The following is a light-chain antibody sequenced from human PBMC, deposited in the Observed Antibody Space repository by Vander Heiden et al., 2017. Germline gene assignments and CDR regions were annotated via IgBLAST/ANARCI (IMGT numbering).Light chain of an antibody. Sequence: EIVLTQSPATLSLSPGERATLSCRASQSVSSYLAWYQQKPGQAPRLLIYDASNRATGIPARFSGSGYGTDFTLTISSLEPEDFAVYYCQQRSNGPPGVTFGPGTKVDIK. CDR1: QSVSSY. CDR3: QQRSNGPPGVT. J-gene: IGKJ3*01. V-gene: IGKV3-11*01. CDR2: DAS.